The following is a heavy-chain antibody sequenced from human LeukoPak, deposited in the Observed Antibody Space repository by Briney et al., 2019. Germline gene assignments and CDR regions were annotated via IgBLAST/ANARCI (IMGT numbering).Heavy chain of an antibody. CDR3: AATLLWFGETAHYFDY. J-gene: IGHJ4*02. Sequence: GGSLRLSCAASGFTFSSYGMHWVRQAPGKGLEWVAVISYDGSNKYYADSVKGRFTISRDNSKNTLYLQMNSLRAEDTAVYYCAATLLWFGETAHYFDYWGQGTLVTVSS. V-gene: IGHV3-30*03. D-gene: IGHD3-10*01. CDR2: ISYDGSNK. CDR1: GFTFSSYG.